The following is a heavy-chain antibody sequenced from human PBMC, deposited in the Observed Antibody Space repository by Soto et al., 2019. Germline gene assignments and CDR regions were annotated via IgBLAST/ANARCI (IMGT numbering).Heavy chain of an antibody. CDR3: AKATAQQWVRRPFDY. CDR2: FSATSENT. J-gene: IGHJ4*02. V-gene: IGHV3-23*04. CDR1: GFFFSSYT. D-gene: IGHD6-19*01. Sequence: EVQLVESGGGLVQPGGSLRLSCVGSGFFFSSYTMPWVRQAPGKGLEWVSSFSATSENTYYADSVMGRFTISRDNSKNTLLLQMTRLTAEETVMYYCAKATAQQWVRRPFDYWGQGILVIVSS.